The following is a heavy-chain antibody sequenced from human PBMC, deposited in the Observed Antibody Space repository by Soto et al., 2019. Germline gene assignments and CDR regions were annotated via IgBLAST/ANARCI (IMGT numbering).Heavy chain of an antibody. D-gene: IGHD2-2*01. CDR2: ISGSGGST. CDR3: AKVDQGYCSSTSWHRSCGDYGDFDY. J-gene: IGHJ4*02. Sequence: HPGGSLRLSCAASGFTFSSYAMSWVRQTPGKGLEWVSAISGSGGSTYYADSVKGRFTISRDNSKNTLYLQMNSLRAEDTAVYYCAKVDQGYCSSTSWHRSCGDYGDFDYWGQGTLVTVSS. V-gene: IGHV3-23*01. CDR1: GFTFSSYA.